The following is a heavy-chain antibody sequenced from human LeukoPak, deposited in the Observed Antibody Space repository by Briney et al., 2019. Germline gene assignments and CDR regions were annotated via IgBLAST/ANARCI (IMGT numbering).Heavy chain of an antibody. CDR3: ARSLGIPRDAFDI. Sequence: GGSLRLSCAAFGFTFSYYAMHWVRQAPGKGLEWVAVISYDGSSKYYVDSVKGRFTISRDNAQNSLYLQMNSLRAEDTAVYFCARSLGIPRDAFDIWGQGTMVTVSS. V-gene: IGHV3-30-3*01. CDR1: GFTFSYYA. D-gene: IGHD5-18*01. CDR2: ISYDGSSK. J-gene: IGHJ3*02.